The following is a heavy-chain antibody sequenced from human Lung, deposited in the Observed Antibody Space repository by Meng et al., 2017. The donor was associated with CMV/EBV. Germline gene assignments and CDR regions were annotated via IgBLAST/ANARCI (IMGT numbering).Heavy chain of an antibody. V-gene: IGHV3-74*01. CDR2: IDSDGSST. D-gene: IGHD3-16*01. CDR3: TRDGDYYDATLH. Sequence: GGSLRLSCAASGFTFSSYWMHWVRQASGKGLEWVSRIDSDGSSTTYAESVKGRFTISRDNAKNTLFLQMISLRAEDTAVYYCTRDGDYYDATLHWGQGSLVTVSS. J-gene: IGHJ4*02. CDR1: GFTFSSYW.